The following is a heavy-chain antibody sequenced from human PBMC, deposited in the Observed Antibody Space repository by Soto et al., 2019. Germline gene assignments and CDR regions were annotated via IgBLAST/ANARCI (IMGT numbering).Heavy chain of an antibody. D-gene: IGHD3-10*01. CDR1: GYPFSKYG. Sequence: QLQLVQSGAEVERPGASVRVSCKAYGYPFSKYGISWIRQAPGQGLEWMGWIKPDNGDTNYAQKFQGRVTMTTDTSSNPAYMELRSLRSDDTAVDYCATSSDSGFDSWGQGTLVSVSS. J-gene: IGHJ5*01. CDR3: ATSSDSGFDS. V-gene: IGHV1-18*04. CDR2: IKPDNGDT.